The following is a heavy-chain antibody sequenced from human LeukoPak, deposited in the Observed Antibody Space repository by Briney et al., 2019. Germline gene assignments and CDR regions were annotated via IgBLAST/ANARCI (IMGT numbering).Heavy chain of an antibody. Sequence: GGFLRLSCAASGFSFDDYPMHWVRQAPGKGLEWVSLTNEVGGKSFYADSVRGRFTISRDNSKNSLYLQMNSLRTEDTALYYCAKEIDTLGTNAFDIWGQGTIVTVSS. V-gene: IGHV3-43*02. CDR1: GFSFDDYP. J-gene: IGHJ3*02. D-gene: IGHD2-15*01. CDR2: TNEVGGKS. CDR3: AKEIDTLGTNAFDI.